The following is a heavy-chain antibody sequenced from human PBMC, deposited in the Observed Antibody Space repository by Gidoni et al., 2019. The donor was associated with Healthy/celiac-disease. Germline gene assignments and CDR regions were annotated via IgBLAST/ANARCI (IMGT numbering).Heavy chain of an antibody. V-gene: IGHV3-21*01. CDR2: ISSSSSYI. Sequence: EVQLVESGGGLVKPGGSLRLSCAASGFTFSSYSMNWVRQAPGKGLEWVSSISSSSSYIYYADSVKGRFTISRDNAKNSLYLQMNSLRAEDTAVYYCARAAVQGVIIEGGRFDYWGQGTLVTVSS. D-gene: IGHD3-10*01. J-gene: IGHJ4*02. CDR1: GFTFSSYS. CDR3: ARAAVQGVIIEGGRFDY.